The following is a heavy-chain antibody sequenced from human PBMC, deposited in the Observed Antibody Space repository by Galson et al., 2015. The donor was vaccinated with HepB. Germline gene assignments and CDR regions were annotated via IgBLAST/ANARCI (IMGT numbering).Heavy chain of an antibody. V-gene: IGHV3-11*01. CDR1: GFTFSDYY. J-gene: IGHJ5*02. Sequence: SLRLSCAASGFTFSDYYMGWIRQAPGKGLEWVSYISSSGSTIYYADSVKDRFTISRDNAKNSLYLQMNSLRAEDTAVYYCARDYCRGDCPGTWGQGTLVTVSS. CDR3: ARDYCRGDCPGT. CDR2: ISSSGSTI. D-gene: IGHD2-21*01.